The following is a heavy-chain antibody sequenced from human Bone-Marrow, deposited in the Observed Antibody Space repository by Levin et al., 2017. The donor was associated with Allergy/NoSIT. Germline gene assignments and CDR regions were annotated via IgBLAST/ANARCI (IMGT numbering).Heavy chain of an antibody. CDR1: GFSVNSYS. CDR2: MYSSTTGSST. Sequence: GGSLRLSCAASGFSVNSYSMNWVRQAPGKGLEWVSVMYSSTTGSSTYYGGAVKGRFTISRDDSKNTMDLQMKSLRVEDTALYYCVRGPGGKGFDYWGQGILVTVSS. D-gene: IGHD4-23*01. V-gene: IGHV3-66*01. CDR3: VRGPGGKGFDY. J-gene: IGHJ4*02.